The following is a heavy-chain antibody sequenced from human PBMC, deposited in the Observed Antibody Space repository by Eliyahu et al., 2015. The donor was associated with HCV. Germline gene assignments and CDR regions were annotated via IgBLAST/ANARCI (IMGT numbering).Heavy chain of an antibody. CDR3: ARWDYTSPTFDY. D-gene: IGHD4-11*01. J-gene: IGHJ4*02. V-gene: IGHV4-4*02. CDR1: GXSISSSNW. CDR2: IYHSGGT. Sequence: QVQLQESGPGLVKPSGTLSLTCAVSGXSISSSNWWSWVRQPPGKGLEWIGQIYHSGGTNYNPSLKSRLIISVDKSNNQFSLKLSSVTAADTAVYYCARWDYTSPTFDYWGQGTLVTVPS.